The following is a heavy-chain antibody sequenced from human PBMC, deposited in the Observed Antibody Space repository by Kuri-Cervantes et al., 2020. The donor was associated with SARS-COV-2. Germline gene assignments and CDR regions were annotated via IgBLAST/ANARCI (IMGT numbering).Heavy chain of an antibody. CDR1: GGSIRSGAYY. V-gene: IGHV4-31*03. J-gene: IGHJ6*02. CDR3: ARVAAGTIEDYYYGMDV. CDR2: IYYNGVT. Sequence: LRLSCSVSGGSIRSGAYYCHWIRHRPGKGLGWIGNIYYNGVTYYNPSLKSRVTISVDTSKNQFSLKLSSVTAADTAVYYCARVAAGTIEDYYYGMDVWGQGTTVTVSS. D-gene: IGHD6-13*01.